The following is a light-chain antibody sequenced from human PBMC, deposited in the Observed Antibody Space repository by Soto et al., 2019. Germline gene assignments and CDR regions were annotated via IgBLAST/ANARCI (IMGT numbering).Light chain of an antibody. V-gene: IGKV1-39*01. Sequence: DRQMTQSPSSLSASVGDRVTITCRASQSISSYLNWYQQKPGKAPKLLIYAASSLQSGVPSRFSGSGSGTEFTLTISSLQPDDFATYYCQQYNSYPSFGGGTKVDI. CDR1: QSISSY. J-gene: IGKJ4*01. CDR2: AAS. CDR3: QQYNSYPS.